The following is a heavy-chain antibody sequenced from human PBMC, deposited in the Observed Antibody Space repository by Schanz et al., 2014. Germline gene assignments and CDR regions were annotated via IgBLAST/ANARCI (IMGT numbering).Heavy chain of an antibody. CDR3: ARGRGHGDVAGDI. CDR2: ISYSRGT. D-gene: IGHD4-17*01. Sequence: QVQLQQCGAGLLKPSETLSLTCAVYGGSFSGYYWSWIRQPPGKGLEWIGFISYSRGTVYNPPRKRRVTIIADDTKNNSSLMQSSTPSADATVYYYARGRGHGDVAGDIWGQGTMVTVSS. V-gene: IGHV4-34*01. CDR1: GGSFSGYY. J-gene: IGHJ3*02.